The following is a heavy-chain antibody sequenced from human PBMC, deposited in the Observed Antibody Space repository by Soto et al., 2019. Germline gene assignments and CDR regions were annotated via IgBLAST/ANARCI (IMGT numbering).Heavy chain of an antibody. V-gene: IGHV3-74*01. Sequence: EVPLVESEGGLVQRGGSLRLSCAASGFTFNYYWMHWVRQAPGQGLVWVSHIHSDGSTTTYADSVKGRFTISRDNAKNTPYLQMNSLRAADTAVYYCVWCDKGGFDLWGQGTTVTVSS. CDR1: GFTFNYYW. J-gene: IGHJ3*01. CDR2: IHSDGSTT. D-gene: IGHD2-8*01. CDR3: VWCDKGGFDL.